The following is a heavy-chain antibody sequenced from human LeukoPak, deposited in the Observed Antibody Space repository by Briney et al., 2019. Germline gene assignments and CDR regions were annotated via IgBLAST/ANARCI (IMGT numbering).Heavy chain of an antibody. V-gene: IGHV7-4-1*02. CDR2: INTNTGNP. D-gene: IGHD3-3*01. Sequence: ASVKVSCKASGYTFTSYAMNWVRQDPGQGLEWMGWINTNTGNPTYSQGFTGRFVFSLDTSVSTAYLQISSLKAEDIAVYYCARVSRSRGEWLFDNWGQGTLVTVSS. CDR3: ARVSRSRGEWLFDN. CDR1: GYTFTSYA. J-gene: IGHJ4*02.